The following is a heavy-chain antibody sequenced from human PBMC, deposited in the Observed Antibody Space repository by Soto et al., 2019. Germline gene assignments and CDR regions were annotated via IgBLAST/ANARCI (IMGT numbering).Heavy chain of an antibody. CDR1: GFTFSSYA. J-gene: IGHJ4*02. CDR2: ISSSSSPI. D-gene: IGHD3-9*01. CDR3: ALDRPRRTSRYLFDY. Sequence: GSLRLSCAASGFTFSSYAMHWVRQAPGKGLEWVSYISSSSSPIYYADSVKGRFTISRDNAKNSLYLQMNSLRDEDTAVYYCALDRPRRTSRYLFDYWGKGTPVPVSS. V-gene: IGHV3-48*02.